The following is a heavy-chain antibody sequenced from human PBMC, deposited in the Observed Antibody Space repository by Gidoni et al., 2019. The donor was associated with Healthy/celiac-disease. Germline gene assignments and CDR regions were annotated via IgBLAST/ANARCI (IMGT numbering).Heavy chain of an antibody. J-gene: IGHJ4*02. CDR2: LYYRGSP. Sequence: QVQLQESGPGLVKPSQTLSLPCTVSGGSLSSARYYWSWIPQHPGKGREWIGYLYYRGSPYYNPSLKSRVTISVDTSKNQFSLKLSSVTAADTAVYYCARGRGEPSGSYFYFDYWGQGTLVTVSS. CDR3: ARGRGEPSGSYFYFDY. D-gene: IGHD1-26*01. V-gene: IGHV4-31*03. CDR1: GGSLSSARYY.